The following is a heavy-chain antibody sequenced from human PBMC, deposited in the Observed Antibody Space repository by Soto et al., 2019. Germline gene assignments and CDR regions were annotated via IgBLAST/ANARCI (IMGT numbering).Heavy chain of an antibody. CDR3: ARGWGRIFDY. D-gene: IGHD7-27*01. Sequence: QVQLQQWGAGLLKPSETLSLTCAVYGGSLSGYYWSWIRQPPGKGPEWIGEINHSGSTNYNPSLKSRVTISVDTSKNQFSLKLSSVTAADTAVYYCARGWGRIFDYWGQGTLVTVSS. CDR1: GGSLSGYY. J-gene: IGHJ4*02. V-gene: IGHV4-34*01. CDR2: INHSGST.